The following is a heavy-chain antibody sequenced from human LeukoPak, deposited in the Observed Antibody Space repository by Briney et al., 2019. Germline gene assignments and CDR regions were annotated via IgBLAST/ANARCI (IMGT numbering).Heavy chain of an antibody. V-gene: IGHV1-69*04. Sequence: GGSVKVSCKASGGTFSSYAISWVRQAPGQGLEWMGRIIPIRGIANYAQKFQGRVTITADKSTSTAYMELTSLRAEDTALHYCSYYGSGREPGRVDYWGQGTLVTVSS. CDR2: IIPIRGIA. D-gene: IGHD3-10*01. J-gene: IGHJ4*02. CDR1: GGTFSSYA. CDR3: SYYGSGREPGRVDY.